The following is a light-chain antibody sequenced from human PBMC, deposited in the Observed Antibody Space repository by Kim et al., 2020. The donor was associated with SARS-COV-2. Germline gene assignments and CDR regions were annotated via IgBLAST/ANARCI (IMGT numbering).Light chain of an antibody. CDR1: QGISNF. CDR3: QKYNRAPRT. CDR2: TAS. Sequence: DIQMTQSPSSLSASVGDRVSITCRASQGISNFLAWYQQKQGKVLQLLIYTASTLQSGVPSRFSGSGSGTDFTLTISSLQPEDVATYYCQKYNRAPRTFGPGTKVDIK. J-gene: IGKJ3*01. V-gene: IGKV1-27*01.